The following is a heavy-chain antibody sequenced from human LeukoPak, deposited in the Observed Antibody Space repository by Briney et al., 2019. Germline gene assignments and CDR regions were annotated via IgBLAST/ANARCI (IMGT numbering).Heavy chain of an antibody. J-gene: IGHJ4*02. CDR2: IKEDGREK. D-gene: IGHD3-9*01. CDR1: GFTFSSFW. CDR3: ARDHYFAEDY. V-gene: IGHV3-7*03. Sequence: GGSLRLSCAASGFTFSSFWMSWVRQAPGKGLEWVANIKEDGREKYYVDSVKGRFTVSRDNAKISLYLLMNSLRAEDTAVYYCARDHYFAEDYWGQGTLVTVSS.